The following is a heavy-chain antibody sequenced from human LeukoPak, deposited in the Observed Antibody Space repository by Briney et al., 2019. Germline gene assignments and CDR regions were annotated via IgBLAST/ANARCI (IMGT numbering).Heavy chain of an antibody. CDR3: ARKGPYYYMDV. CDR2: IYYSGST. Sequence: SETLSLTCTVSGGSISSSSYYWGWIRQPPGKGLERIGSIYYSGSTYYNPSLKSRVTISVDTSKNQFSLKLSSVTAADTAVYYCARKGPYYYMDVWGKGTTVTVSS. CDR1: GGSISSSSYY. V-gene: IGHV4-39*01. J-gene: IGHJ6*03.